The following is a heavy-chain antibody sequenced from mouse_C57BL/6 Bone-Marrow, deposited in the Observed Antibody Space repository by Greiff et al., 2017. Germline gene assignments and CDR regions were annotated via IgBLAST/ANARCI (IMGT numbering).Heavy chain of an antibody. CDR3: ARGGPPWFAY. D-gene: IGHD1-1*02. CDR1: GYTFTSYW. Sequence: VQLQQSGAELVRPGSSVKLSCKASGYTFTSYWMHWVKQRPIQGLEWIGNIDPSDSETHYNQKFKDKATLTVDKSSSTAYMQLSSLTSEDSAVYYCARGGPPWFAYWGQGTLVTVSA. J-gene: IGHJ3*01. CDR2: IDPSDSET. V-gene: IGHV1-52*01.